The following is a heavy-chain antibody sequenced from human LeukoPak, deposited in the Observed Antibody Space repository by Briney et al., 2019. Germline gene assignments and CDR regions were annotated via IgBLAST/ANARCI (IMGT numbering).Heavy chain of an antibody. J-gene: IGHJ6*03. V-gene: IGHV1-2*02. CDR3: ARGVTGIYYYYYMDV. CDR1: GYTFTGYY. CDR2: INPNSGDT. Sequence: ASVAVSSKASGYTFTGYYIHWARHAPGQGREWMGWINPNSGDTNYAQKFQGEVTMTRDTSISTAYMELSRLRSDDTAVYYCARGVTGIYYYYYMDVWGKGTTVTVSS. D-gene: IGHD3-10*01.